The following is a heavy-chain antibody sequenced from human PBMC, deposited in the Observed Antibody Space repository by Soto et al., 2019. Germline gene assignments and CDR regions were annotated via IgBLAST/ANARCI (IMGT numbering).Heavy chain of an antibody. CDR1: GGSFSGYY. V-gene: IGHV4-34*01. Sequence: SETLSLTCAVYGGSFSGYYWSWIRQPPGKGLEWIGEINHSGSTNYNPSLKSRVTISVDTSKNQFSLKLSSVTAADTAVYYCARNWNPLSPFDYWGQGTLVTVSS. D-gene: IGHD1-1*01. CDR3: ARNWNPLSPFDY. CDR2: INHSGST. J-gene: IGHJ4*02.